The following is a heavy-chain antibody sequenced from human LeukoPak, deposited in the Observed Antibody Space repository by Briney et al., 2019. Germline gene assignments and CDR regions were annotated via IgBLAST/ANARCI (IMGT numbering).Heavy chain of an antibody. Sequence: GGSLRLSCAASGFTLSSYEMNWVRQAPGKGLEWVANIKQDGSEKYYVDSVKGRFTISRDNSKNTLYLQMNSLRAEDTAIYYCAKNGDRGAYCTGGTCYPYFYYYMDVWGKGTTVTI. V-gene: IGHV3-7*03. CDR2: IKQDGSEK. CDR1: GFTLSSYE. J-gene: IGHJ6*03. D-gene: IGHD2-15*01. CDR3: AKNGDRGAYCTGGTCYPYFYYYMDV.